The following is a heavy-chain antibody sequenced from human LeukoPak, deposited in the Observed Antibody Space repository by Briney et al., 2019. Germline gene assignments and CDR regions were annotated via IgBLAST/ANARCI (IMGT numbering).Heavy chain of an antibody. CDR1: GFTFSSYS. CDR3: ARVLFGGVIANFDY. Sequence: GGSLRLSCAASGFTFSSYSMNWVRQAPGKGLEWVSSISSSSSCIYYADSVKGRFTISRDNAKNSLYLQMNSLRAEDTAVYYCARVLFGGVIANFDYWGQGTLVTVSS. CDR2: ISSSSSCI. V-gene: IGHV3-21*01. D-gene: IGHD3-16*02. J-gene: IGHJ4*02.